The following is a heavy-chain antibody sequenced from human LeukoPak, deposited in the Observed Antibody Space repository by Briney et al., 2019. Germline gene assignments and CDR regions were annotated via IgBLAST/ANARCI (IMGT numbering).Heavy chain of an antibody. CDR1: GFTFSSYS. CDR2: ISSSSSTI. CDR3: ARGFLYYYDSSAGSNFDY. J-gene: IGHJ4*02. Sequence: SGGSLRLSCAASGFTFSSYSMNWVRQAPGKGLEWVSYISSSSSTIYYADSVKGRFTISRDNAKNSLYLQMNSLRAEDTAVYYCARGFLYYYDSSAGSNFDYWGQGTLVTVSS. D-gene: IGHD3-22*01. V-gene: IGHV3-48*01.